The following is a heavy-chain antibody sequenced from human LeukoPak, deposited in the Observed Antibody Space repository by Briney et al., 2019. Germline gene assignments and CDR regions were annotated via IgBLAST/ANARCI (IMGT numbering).Heavy chain of an antibody. CDR3: LGFSGRN. D-gene: IGHD2-15*01. Sequence: GGSLRPSCAASGFSFSSYWMSWVRQAPGKGLEWVANIKKDGSAKYYVDSVKGRFTISRDTAKNSLYLQMGSLRAEDTAVYYCLGFSGRNWGQGALVTVAS. J-gene: IGHJ4*02. V-gene: IGHV3-7*01. CDR1: GFSFSSYW. CDR2: IKKDGSAK.